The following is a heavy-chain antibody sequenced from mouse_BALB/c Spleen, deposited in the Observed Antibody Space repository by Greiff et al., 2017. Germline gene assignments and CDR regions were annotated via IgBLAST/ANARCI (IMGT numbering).Heavy chain of an antibody. J-gene: IGHJ3*01. Sequence: EVKVVESGGGLVKPGGSLKLSCAASGFTFSSYAMSWVRQSPEKRLEWVAEISSGGSYTYYPDTVTGRFTISRDNAKNTLYLEMSSLRSEDTAMYYCARVEYYGSSYWFAYWGQGTLVTVSA. CDR1: GFTFSSYA. CDR2: ISSGGSYT. V-gene: IGHV5-9-4*01. CDR3: ARVEYYGSSYWFAY. D-gene: IGHD1-1*01.